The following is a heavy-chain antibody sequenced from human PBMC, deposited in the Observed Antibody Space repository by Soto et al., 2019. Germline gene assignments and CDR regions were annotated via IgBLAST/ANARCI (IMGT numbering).Heavy chain of an antibody. CDR3: ATWVDYGDYEGFDF. V-gene: IGHV1-2*04. Sequence: QVQLLQSGAEVKEPGASVKVSCKTSGYTFTDYKLHWVRQAPGQGLEWMGWVDPNGGGTNSAQSCQGSVTMTRDTSITTAYLELSRLTPNDTATYFCATWVDYGDYEGFDFWGQGTLVTVSS. CDR2: VDPNGGGT. J-gene: IGHJ4*02. CDR1: GYTFTDYK. D-gene: IGHD4-17*01.